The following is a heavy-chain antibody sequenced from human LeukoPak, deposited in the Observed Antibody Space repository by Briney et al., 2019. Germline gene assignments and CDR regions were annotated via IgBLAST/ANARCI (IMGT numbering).Heavy chain of an antibody. CDR2: IYPGDSDT. D-gene: IGHD3-10*01. CDR3: ARGRRFGELSHPTYYFDY. Sequence: GESLKISCKGSGYSFTSYWIGWVRQMPGKGLEWMGIIYPGDSDTRYSPSFQGQVTISADKSISTAYLQWSSLKAADTAVYYCARGRRFGELSHPTYYFDYWGQGTQVTVSS. V-gene: IGHV5-51*01. CDR1: GYSFTSYW. J-gene: IGHJ4*02.